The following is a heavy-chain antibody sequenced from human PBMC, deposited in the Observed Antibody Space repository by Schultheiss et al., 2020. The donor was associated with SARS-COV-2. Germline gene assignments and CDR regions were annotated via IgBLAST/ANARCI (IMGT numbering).Heavy chain of an antibody. V-gene: IGHV4-30-4*01. Sequence: SETLSLTCTVSGGSISSGDYYWSWIRQPPGKGLEWIGYIYYSGSTNYNPSLKSRVTISVDTSKNQFSLKLSSVTAADTAVYYCARSWDSYAGPNWFDPWGQGTLVTVSS. CDR3: ARSWDSYAGPNWFDP. D-gene: IGHD5-18*01. CDR2: IYYSGST. CDR1: GGSISSGDYY. J-gene: IGHJ5*02.